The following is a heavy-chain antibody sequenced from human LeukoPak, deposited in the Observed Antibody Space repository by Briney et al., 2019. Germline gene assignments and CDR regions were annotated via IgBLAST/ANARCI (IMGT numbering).Heavy chain of an antibody. J-gene: IGHJ6*02. CDR1: GFTFSSYW. CDR2: IKQDGSEK. Sequence: PGGSLRLSCAASGFTFSSYWVSWVRQAPGKGLEWVANIKQDGSEKYYVDSVKGRFTISRDNAKNSLYLQMNSLRAEDTAVYYCARVWSVWGQGTTVTVSS. D-gene: IGHD1-1*01. CDR3: ARVWSV. V-gene: IGHV3-7*01.